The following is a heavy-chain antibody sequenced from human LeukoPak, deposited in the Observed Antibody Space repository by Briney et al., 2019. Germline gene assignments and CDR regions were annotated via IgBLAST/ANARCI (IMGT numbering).Heavy chain of an antibody. Sequence: GGSLRLSCAASDSTFSSYSMNWVRQAPGKGLEWVSYISASSSTITHADSVKGRFTISRDNAKNALYLQMNSLRAEDTAVYFCARDYYYYMDVWDKGTTVTVSS. CDR1: DSTFSSYS. J-gene: IGHJ6*03. V-gene: IGHV3-48*01. CDR3: ARDYYYYMDV. CDR2: ISASSSTI.